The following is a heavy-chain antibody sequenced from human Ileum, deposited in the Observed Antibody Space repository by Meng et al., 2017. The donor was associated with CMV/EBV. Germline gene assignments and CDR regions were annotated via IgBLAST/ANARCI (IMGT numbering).Heavy chain of an antibody. Sequence: SVKVSCKAFGDTFSSYGMNWVRQAPGQGLEWVGGIIPVFGSSNYAPKFQGRVTITTDESRTTAYMEMNSLRSEDTAVYYCARGGGHCSSTSCYDYWGQGTLVTVSS. V-gene: IGHV1-69*05. CDR1: GDTFSSYG. CDR2: IIPVFGSS. CDR3: ARGGGHCSSTSCYDY. J-gene: IGHJ4*02. D-gene: IGHD2-2*01.